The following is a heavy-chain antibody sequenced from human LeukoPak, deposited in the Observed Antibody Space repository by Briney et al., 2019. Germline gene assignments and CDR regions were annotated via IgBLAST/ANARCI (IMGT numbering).Heavy chain of an antibody. J-gene: IGHJ4*02. CDR3: AKVELRYFDWFVDY. CDR2: ISGSSGST. D-gene: IGHD3-9*01. V-gene: IGHV3-23*01. CDR1: GFTFSSYA. Sequence: GGSLRLSCAASGFTFSSYAMSWVRQAPGKGLEWVSAISGSSGSTYYADSVKGRFTISRDNSKNTLYLQMNSLRAEDTAVYYCAKVELRYFDWFVDYWGQGTLVTVSS.